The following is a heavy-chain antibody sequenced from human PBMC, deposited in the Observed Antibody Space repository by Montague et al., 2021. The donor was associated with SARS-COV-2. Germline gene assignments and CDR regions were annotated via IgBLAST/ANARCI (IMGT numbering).Heavy chain of an antibody. V-gene: IGHV4-34*01. CDR2: INHSANT. CDR1: GGSLSGCY. Sequence: ETLSLTCAVHGGSLSGCYWSWIRQPPEKGLEWIGEINHSANTKYNPSLKSPVTISIDTSKNQFSLKMTSVTAADTATYYCASGIYPSGSYYNRYYYGLNIWGPGTTVIVSS. CDR3: ASGIYPSGSYYNRYYYGLNI. J-gene: IGHJ6*02. D-gene: IGHD3-10*01.